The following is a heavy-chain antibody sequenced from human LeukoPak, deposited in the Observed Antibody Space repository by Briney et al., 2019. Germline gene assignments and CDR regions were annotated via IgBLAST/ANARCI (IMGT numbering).Heavy chain of an antibody. D-gene: IGHD4-17*01. J-gene: IGHJ4*02. CDR1: GFTFSSYA. V-gene: IGHV3-23*01. CDR2: IRGSGGST. CDR3: AKARGFDYGDYYFDS. Sequence: QPGGSLRLSCAASGFTFSSYAMSWVRQAPGKGLEWVSAIRGSGGSTYYADSVKGRFTISRDNSKTTLYLQMNSLRAEDTAVYYCAKARGFDYGDYYFDSWGQGTLVTVSS.